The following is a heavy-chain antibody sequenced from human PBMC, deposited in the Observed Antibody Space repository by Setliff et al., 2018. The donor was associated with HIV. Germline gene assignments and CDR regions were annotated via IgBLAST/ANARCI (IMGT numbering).Heavy chain of an antibody. CDR2: LYYNGRT. J-gene: IGHJ5*02. CDR3: GRHHDSDRSGDPDWFDP. Sequence: LSLTCTVSGDSVNSGSYFWAWIRQPPGKGLEYIGTLYYNGRTQYNASLKSRVTISVDTSKNQFSLKLNSVTAADTAVYYCGRHHDSDRSGDPDWFDPWGQGILVTAPQ. D-gene: IGHD3-22*01. CDR1: GDSVNSGSYF. V-gene: IGHV4-39*01.